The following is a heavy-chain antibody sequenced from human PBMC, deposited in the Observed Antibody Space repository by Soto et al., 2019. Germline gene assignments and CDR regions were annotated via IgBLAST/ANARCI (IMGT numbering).Heavy chain of an antibody. Sequence: GGSLRLSCAASGFTVSYYGMHWVRQAPGKGLEWVAVISYEGSNKYYADPVKGRFTISRDNSKNTLYLEMNSLRTEDTAVYYCAKPISISGVIIDAFDVWGQGTMVTVSS. CDR3: AKPISISGVIIDAFDV. V-gene: IGHV3-30*18. J-gene: IGHJ3*01. D-gene: IGHD3-3*01. CDR2: ISYEGSNK. CDR1: GFTVSYYG.